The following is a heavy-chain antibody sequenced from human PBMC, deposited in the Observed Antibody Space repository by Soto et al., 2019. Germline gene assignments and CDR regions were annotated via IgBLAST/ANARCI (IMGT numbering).Heavy chain of an antibody. Sequence: GVLRLSCAASGFTFADYALTWVRQAPGKGLEWLGFIRSRAFGATTEYAASVKARFTISRDGSKNIAYLQMNSLKIEDTAVYYCARDPYFGTYHHLHYLVPGTLVTVSS. CDR1: GFTFADYA. CDR2: IRSRAFGATT. D-gene: IGHD1-26*01. CDR3: ARDPYFGTYHHLHY. V-gene: IGHV3-49*04. J-gene: IGHJ4*02.